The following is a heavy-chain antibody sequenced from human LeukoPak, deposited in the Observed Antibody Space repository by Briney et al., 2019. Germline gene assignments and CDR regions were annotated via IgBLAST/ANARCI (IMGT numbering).Heavy chain of an antibody. Sequence: TGGSPRLSWAASDFSFITYAMSWVRQAPGKWLEWVSSISRSATTIYYADSVNGRFTISRDKAKNSLYLQMNSLRAEDTAVYFCARVGALSSSWLLYWGQGTLVTVSS. CDR2: ISRSATTI. CDR1: DFSFITYA. J-gene: IGHJ4*02. CDR3: ARVGALSSSWLLY. D-gene: IGHD6-13*01. V-gene: IGHV3-48*01.